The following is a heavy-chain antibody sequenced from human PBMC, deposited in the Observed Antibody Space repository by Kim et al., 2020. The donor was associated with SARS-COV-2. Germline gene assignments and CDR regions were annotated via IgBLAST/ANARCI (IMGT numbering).Heavy chain of an antibody. J-gene: IGHJ4*02. Sequence: GATYYPGSVKGRFTISRENAKNSLYLQMNSLRAGDTAVYYCASSSAAGLNWGQGTLVTVSS. CDR2: GAT. V-gene: IGHV3-13*01. D-gene: IGHD6-13*01. CDR3: ASSSAAGLN.